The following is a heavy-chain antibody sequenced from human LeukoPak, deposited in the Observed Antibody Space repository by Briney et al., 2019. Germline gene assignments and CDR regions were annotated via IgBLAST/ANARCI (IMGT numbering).Heavy chain of an antibody. V-gene: IGHV1-69*13. Sequence: SVKVSCKASGGTFSSYAISWVRQAPGQGLEWMEGIIPIFGTANYAQKFQGRVTITADESTSTAYMELSSLRSEGTAVYYCARDSQGFGGYNHYFDYWGQGTLVTVSS. CDR1: GGTFSSYA. J-gene: IGHJ4*02. CDR3: ARDSQGFGGYNHYFDY. CDR2: IIPIFGTA. D-gene: IGHD3-10*01.